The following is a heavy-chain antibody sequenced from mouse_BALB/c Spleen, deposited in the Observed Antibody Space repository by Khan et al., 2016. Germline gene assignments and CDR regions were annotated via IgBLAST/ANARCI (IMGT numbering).Heavy chain of an antibody. J-gene: IGHJ4*01. CDR2: INTHSGVP. Sequence: QIQLVQSGPELKKPGETVRISCKASGYTFTTAGMQWVQKMPGKGLKWIGWINTHSGVPKYAEDLKGRFAFSLETSASTAYLQISNLKNEDTATYFCAISYRYDDAMDYWGQGTSVTVSS. CDR3: AISYRYDDAMDY. D-gene: IGHD2-14*01. CDR1: GYTFTTAG. V-gene: IGHV9-4*02.